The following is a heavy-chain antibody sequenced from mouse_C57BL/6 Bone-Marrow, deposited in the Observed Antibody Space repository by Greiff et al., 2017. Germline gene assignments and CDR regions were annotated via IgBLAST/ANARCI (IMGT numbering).Heavy chain of an antibody. V-gene: IGHV14-4*01. CDR1: GFNIKDDY. CDR3: TMLLYYGLDY. Sequence: EVQLQQSGAELVRPGASVKLSCTASGFNIKDDYMHWVKQRPEQGLEWIGWIDPENGDTEYASKFQGKATITADTSSNTAYLQLSSLTSEDTAVYYCTMLLYYGLDYWGQGTTLTVSS. J-gene: IGHJ2*01. CDR2: IDPENGDT. D-gene: IGHD1-1*01.